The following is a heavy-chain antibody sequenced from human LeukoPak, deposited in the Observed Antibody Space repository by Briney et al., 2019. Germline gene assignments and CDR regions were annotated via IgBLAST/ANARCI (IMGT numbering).Heavy chain of an antibody. V-gene: IGHV3-21*01. CDR2: ISTSSSYI. Sequence: GGSLRLSCAASGFTFSSYSMNWVRQAPGKGLEWVSSISTSSSYIYYADSVKGRFTISRDNARNSLNLQMNSLRAEDTAVYYCARGQKVTTGRNWFDPWGQGTLVTVSS. J-gene: IGHJ5*02. CDR3: ARGQKVTTGRNWFDP. CDR1: GFTFSSYS. D-gene: IGHD4-17*01.